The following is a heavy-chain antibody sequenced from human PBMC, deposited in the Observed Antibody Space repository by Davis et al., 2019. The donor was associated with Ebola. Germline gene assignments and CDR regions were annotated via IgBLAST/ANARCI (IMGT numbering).Heavy chain of an antibody. J-gene: IGHJ2*01. CDR1: GFTFSEAW. V-gene: IGHV3-23*01. CDR2: ISGSGRNT. D-gene: IGHD7-27*01. Sequence: GESLKISCAASGFTFSEAWMSWVRQAPGKGLEWVAAISGSGRNTYYTDSVKGRFTISRDNSKNTLYLQMNSLRADDTAVYYCAKSRGEELGIGWYFDLWGRGTLVTVSS. CDR3: AKSRGEELGIGWYFDL.